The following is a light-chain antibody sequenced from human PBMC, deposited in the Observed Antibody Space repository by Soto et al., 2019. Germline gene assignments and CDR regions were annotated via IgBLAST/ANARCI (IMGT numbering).Light chain of an antibody. V-gene: IGKV1-9*01. J-gene: IGKJ2*01. CDR2: AGS. CDR1: QGIASH. Sequence: DIQLTQSPSFLSASVGDRVTITCRASQGIASHLAWYQQTPGKAPKFLIYAGSSLESGGPSRLSGSGFGTEFTLTISSLQPEDFATYFCQQVNTFPHTFGQGTNLEIK. CDR3: QQVNTFPHT.